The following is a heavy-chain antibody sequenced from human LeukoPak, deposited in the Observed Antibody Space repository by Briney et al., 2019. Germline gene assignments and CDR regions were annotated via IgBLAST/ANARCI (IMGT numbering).Heavy chain of an antibody. Sequence: GASVKVSCKASGYTFTGYCMHWVRQAPGQGLEWMGWINPNSGGTNYAQKFQGRVTMTRDTSISTAYMELSRLRSDDTAVYYCARELNHDYGDYVLDYWGQGTLVTVSS. CDR3: ARELNHDYGDYVLDY. CDR1: GYTFTGYC. CDR2: INPNSGGT. J-gene: IGHJ4*02. V-gene: IGHV1-2*02. D-gene: IGHD4-17*01.